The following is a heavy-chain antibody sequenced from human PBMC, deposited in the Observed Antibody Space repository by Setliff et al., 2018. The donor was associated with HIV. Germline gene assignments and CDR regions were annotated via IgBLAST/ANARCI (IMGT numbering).Heavy chain of an antibody. CDR2: ISNSSRYY. Sequence: GGSLRLSCSASGFLLNRYSLNWVRQAPGRGPEWVASISNSSRYYWVKARYGDSVRGRFTISRDNSKNTLYLQMNSLRAKDAAVYYCAKAFGYCSGGSCPVLMDVWGKGTTVTVSS. CDR3: AKAFGYCSGGSCPVLMDV. V-gene: IGHV3-21*01. D-gene: IGHD2-15*01. CDR1: GFLLNRYS. J-gene: IGHJ6*03.